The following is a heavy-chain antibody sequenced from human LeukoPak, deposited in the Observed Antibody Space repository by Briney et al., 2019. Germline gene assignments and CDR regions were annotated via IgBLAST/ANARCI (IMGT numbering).Heavy chain of an antibody. Sequence: PGGSLRLSCAACGFIFSTNWMSWFRQAPGKGLEWVAHIKPDGSETYYVDSVKGLFTISRDNAQNSLYLQMYSLRADDTAVYYCATAVSVAGDSCGQGTLVTVSS. CDR1: GFIFSTNW. CDR2: IKPDGSET. J-gene: IGHJ5*01. D-gene: IGHD6-19*01. CDR3: ATAVSVAGDS. V-gene: IGHV3-7*01.